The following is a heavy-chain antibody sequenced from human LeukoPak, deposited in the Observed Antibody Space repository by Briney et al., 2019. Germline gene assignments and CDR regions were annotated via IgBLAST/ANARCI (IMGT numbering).Heavy chain of an antibody. J-gene: IGHJ4*02. CDR3: ARAQAMAAAGTGPGDF. CDR1: GYTFTGYY. CDR2: INPSSGGT. D-gene: IGHD6-13*01. Sequence: ASVKVSCKSSGYTFTGYYMHWVRQAPGQGLEWMGWINPSSGGTNYAQKFQGRVTMTRDTSISTAYMGLSSLRSDDTAVYSCARAQAMAAAGTGPGDFWGQGTLVTVFS. V-gene: IGHV1-2*02.